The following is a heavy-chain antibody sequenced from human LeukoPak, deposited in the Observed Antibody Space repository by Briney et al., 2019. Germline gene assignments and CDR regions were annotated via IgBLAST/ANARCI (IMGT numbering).Heavy chain of an antibody. J-gene: IGHJ4*02. Sequence: PGGSLRLSCAASGLTFSNAWMSWVRQAPGKGLEWVGRIKSKTDGGTTDYAAPVKGRFTISRDDSKNTLYLQMNSLKTEDTAVYYCTTDPPYSSSWPVYWGQGTLVTVSS. CDR1: GLTFSNAW. CDR3: TTDPPYSSSWPVY. D-gene: IGHD6-13*01. V-gene: IGHV3-15*01. CDR2: IKSKTDGGTT.